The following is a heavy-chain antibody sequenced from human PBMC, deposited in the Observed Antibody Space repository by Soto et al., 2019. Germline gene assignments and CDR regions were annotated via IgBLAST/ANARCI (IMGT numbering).Heavy chain of an antibody. J-gene: IGHJ4*02. CDR3: ALIYCGGDCYAGYFDS. CDR2: IYYSGST. CDR1: GGSFSSISYY. D-gene: IGHD2-21*02. V-gene: IGHV4-39*01. Sequence: PSETLSLTCTVSGGSFSSISYYWGWIRQPPGKGLEWIGNIYYSGSTYYNPSLKSRVTISVDTSKKQFSLKLSSVTAADTAVYYCALIYCGGDCYAGYFDSWGQGTLVTVSS.